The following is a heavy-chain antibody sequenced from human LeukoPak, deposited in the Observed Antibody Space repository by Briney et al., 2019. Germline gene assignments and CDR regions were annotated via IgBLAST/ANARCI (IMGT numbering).Heavy chain of an antibody. V-gene: IGHV4-34*01. CDR2: INHSGST. CDR3: ARGTLAQSSGWYRWVWFDP. J-gene: IGHJ5*02. Sequence: SETLSLTCAVYGGSFSGYYWSWIRQPPGKGLEWIGEINHSGSTNYNPSLKSRVTISVDTSKNQFSLKLSSVTAADTAVYYCARGTLAQSSGWYRWVWFDPWGQGTLVTVSS. CDR1: GGSFSGYY. D-gene: IGHD6-19*01.